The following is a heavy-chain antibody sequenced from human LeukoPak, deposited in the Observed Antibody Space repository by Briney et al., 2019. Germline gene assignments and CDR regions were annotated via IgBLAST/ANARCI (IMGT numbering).Heavy chain of an antibody. CDR3: ARGRFIVVVPAAPSDYYYGMDV. D-gene: IGHD2-2*01. CDR1: GGSISSSSYY. V-gene: IGHV4-39*01. Sequence: SETLSLTCTVSGGSISSSSYYWGWIRQPPGKGLEWIVSIYYSGSTYYNPSLKSRVTISVDTSKNQFSLKLSSVTTADTAVYYCARGRFIVVVPAAPSDYYYGMDVWGQGTTVTVSS. CDR2: IYYSGST. J-gene: IGHJ6*02.